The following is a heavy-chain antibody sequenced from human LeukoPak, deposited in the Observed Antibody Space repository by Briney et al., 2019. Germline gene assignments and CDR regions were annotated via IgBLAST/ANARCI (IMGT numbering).Heavy chain of an antibody. J-gene: IGHJ3*02. CDR3: ARGWGSSVYASAFDI. Sequence: ASVKVSCKASGYTFTSYGISWVRQAPGQGLEWMGGIIPIFGTANYAQKFQGRVTITADESTSTAYMELSSLRSEDTAVYYCARGWGSSVYASAFDIWGQGTMVTISS. CDR1: GYTFTSYG. V-gene: IGHV1-69*13. D-gene: IGHD3-22*01. CDR2: IIPIFGTA.